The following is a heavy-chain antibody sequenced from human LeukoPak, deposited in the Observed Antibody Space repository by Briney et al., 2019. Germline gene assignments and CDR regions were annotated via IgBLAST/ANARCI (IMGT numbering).Heavy chain of an antibody. V-gene: IGHV3-30*03. CDR3: ALTTIGVGYYFDY. Sequence: GVSLTLSCAASGFTFSDYHMHWLRQAPGKGLEGVAHISYGGTNKYYTEPVRGRFTITRDNSQNTLYLYMNSVTGADKSVYYCALTTIGVGYYFDYWGQGTLVTVSS. CDR1: GFTFSDYH. CDR2: ISYGGTNK. J-gene: IGHJ4*02. D-gene: IGHD2-8*01.